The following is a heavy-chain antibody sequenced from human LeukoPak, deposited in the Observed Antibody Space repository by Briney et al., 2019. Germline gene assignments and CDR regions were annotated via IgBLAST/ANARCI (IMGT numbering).Heavy chain of an antibody. Sequence: GGSLRLSCAASGFTFSTYSMNWVRQAPGKGLEWVSYISSGSTTIYSTDSVKGRFTISRDNAKKSLYLQMNSLRAEDTAVYYCAKEGYNMGFDYWGQGTLVTVSS. CDR1: GFTFSTYS. CDR3: AKEGYNMGFDY. D-gene: IGHD1-14*01. CDR2: ISSGSTTI. V-gene: IGHV3-48*01. J-gene: IGHJ4*02.